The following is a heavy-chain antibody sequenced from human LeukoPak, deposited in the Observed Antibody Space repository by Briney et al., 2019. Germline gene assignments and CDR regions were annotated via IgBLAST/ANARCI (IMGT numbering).Heavy chain of an antibody. CDR3: AKPISGGLAVTGDWFHP. CDR1: GGSISSSSYY. J-gene: IGHJ5*02. D-gene: IGHD6-19*01. Sequence: SETLSLTCTVSGGSISSSSYYWGWIRQPPGKGLEWIGSIYYSGSTYYNPSLKSRVTISVDTSKNQFSLKLSSVTAADTAVYYCAKPISGGLAVTGDWFHPWGQGTLVTVSS. V-gene: IGHV4-39*01. CDR2: IYYSGST.